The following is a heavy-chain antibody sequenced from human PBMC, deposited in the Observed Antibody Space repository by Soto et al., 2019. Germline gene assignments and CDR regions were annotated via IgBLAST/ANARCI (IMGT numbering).Heavy chain of an antibody. CDR1: GFTFSDYA. V-gene: IGHV3-30*03. D-gene: IGHD3-3*01. CDR2: ISYEGSEK. Sequence: GSLRLSCAASGFTFSDYAMHWIRQPPGKGLEWVAIISYEGSEKYYSDSVKGRFTISRDNSKNTVYLQMNSVREDDTAVYYCARTYYDFWSGFSDWGQGALVT. J-gene: IGHJ4*02. CDR3: ARTYYDFWSGFSD.